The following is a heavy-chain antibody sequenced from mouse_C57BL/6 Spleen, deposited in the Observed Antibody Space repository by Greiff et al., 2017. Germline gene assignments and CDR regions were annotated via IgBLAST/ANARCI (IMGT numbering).Heavy chain of an antibody. J-gene: IGHJ1*03. CDR1: GYTFTSYW. CDR2: IHPNSGST. Sequence: VKLQQPGAELVKPGASVKLSCKASGYTFTSYWMHWVKQRPGQGLEWIGMIHPNSGSTNYNEKFKSKATLTVDKSSSTAYMQRSSLTSEDSAVYYCARKIDYYGSSDWYFDVWGTGTTVTVSS. V-gene: IGHV1-64*01. CDR3: ARKIDYYGSSDWYFDV. D-gene: IGHD1-1*01.